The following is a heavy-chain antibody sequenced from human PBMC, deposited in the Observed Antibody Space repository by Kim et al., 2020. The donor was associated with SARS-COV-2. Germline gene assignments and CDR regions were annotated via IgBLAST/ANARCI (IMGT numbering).Heavy chain of an antibody. D-gene: IGHD1-20*01. V-gene: IGHV3-7*03. J-gene: IGHJ4*02. CDR3: ASLHYNWNPKGY. CDR2: K. Sequence: KYYVDPVKGRFTFARDNAKNSLSLEMNSLRAEDTALYFCASLHYNWNPKGYWGQGTLVTVSS.